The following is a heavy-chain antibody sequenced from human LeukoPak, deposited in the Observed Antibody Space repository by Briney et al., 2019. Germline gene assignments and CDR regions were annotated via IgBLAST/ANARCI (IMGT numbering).Heavy chain of an antibody. CDR2: IYYSGST. J-gene: IGHJ4*02. D-gene: IGHD3-3*01. CDR1: GGSISSSSYY. V-gene: IGHV4-39*01. CDR3: ARGTPGRYDFWSGYSV. Sequence: SETLSLTCTVSGGSISSSSYYWGWIRQPPGKGLEWIGSIYYSGSTYYNPSLKSRVTISVDTSKNQFSLKLSSVTAADTAVYYCARGTPGRYDFWSGYSVWGQGTLVTVSS.